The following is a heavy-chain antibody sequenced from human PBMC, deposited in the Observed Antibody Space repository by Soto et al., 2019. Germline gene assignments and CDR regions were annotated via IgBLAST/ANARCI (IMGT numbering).Heavy chain of an antibody. CDR3: AREGSSGWYYFDY. CDR1: GGTFSSYT. J-gene: IGHJ4*02. CDR2: IIPILGIA. V-gene: IGHV1-69*08. Sequence: QVQLVQSGAEVKKPGSSVKVSCKASGGTFSSYTISWVRQAPGQGLEWMGRIIPILGIANYAQKFQGRVTITADKSTSTAYMELSSLRSDDTAVYYCAREGSSGWYYFDYWGQGTLVTVAS. D-gene: IGHD6-19*01.